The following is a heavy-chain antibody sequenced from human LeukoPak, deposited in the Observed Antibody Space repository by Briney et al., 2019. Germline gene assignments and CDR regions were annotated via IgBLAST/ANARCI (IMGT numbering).Heavy chain of an antibody. D-gene: IGHD2-15*01. V-gene: IGHV3-74*01. J-gene: IGHJ3*02. Sequence: GGPLRLSCAASGFTFSSYWMHWVRQAPGKGLVWVSRINSDGSSTSYADSVKGRLTISRDNAKNTLYLQMNSLRAEDTAVYYCARDRGYYSAFDIWGQGTMVTVSS. CDR2: INSDGSST. CDR3: ARDRGYYSAFDI. CDR1: GFTFSSYW.